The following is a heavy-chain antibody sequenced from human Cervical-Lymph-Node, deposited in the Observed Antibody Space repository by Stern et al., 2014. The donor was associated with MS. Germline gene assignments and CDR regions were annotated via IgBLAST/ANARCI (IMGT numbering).Heavy chain of an antibody. CDR2: ILLIFGTA. Sequence: VQLEESGAEVKKPGSSVKVSCKASGGTFSSYAISWVRQAPGQGLEWMGGILLIFGTANYAQKFQGRVTITADESTSTAYMELSSLRSEDTAVYYCARDGIRGSYLFDYWGQGTLVTVSS. CDR3: ARDGIRGSYLFDY. D-gene: IGHD1-26*01. V-gene: IGHV1-69*01. J-gene: IGHJ4*02. CDR1: GGTFSSYA.